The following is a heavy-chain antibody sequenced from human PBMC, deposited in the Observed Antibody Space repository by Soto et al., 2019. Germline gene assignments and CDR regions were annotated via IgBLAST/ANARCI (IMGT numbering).Heavy chain of an antibody. CDR2: IYYSGST. CDR3: ARRYGWLYFDY. CDR1: GASFSPNY. J-gene: IGHJ4*02. D-gene: IGHD6-19*01. V-gene: IGHV4-59*08. Sequence: SETLSLTCTVSGASFSPNYWSWIRQPPGKGLEWVGNIYYSGSTNYNPSLKSRVTISVDTSRNQFSLRLISVTADTALYYCARRYGWLYFDYWGQGSLVTVSS.